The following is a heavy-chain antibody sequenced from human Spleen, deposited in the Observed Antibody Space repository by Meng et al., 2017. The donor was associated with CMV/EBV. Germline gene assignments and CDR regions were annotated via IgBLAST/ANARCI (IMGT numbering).Heavy chain of an antibody. CDR3: ARARLYYYGMDV. J-gene: IGHJ6*02. Sequence: GESLKISCAASGFTFSSYAMSWVRQAPGKGLEWVSNIYSAGSSTNYADSVKGRFTISRDNAKNTLYLQMNSLRAEDTAVYYCARARLYYYGMDVWGQGTTVTVSS. CDR1: GFTFSSYA. CDR2: IYSAGSST. V-gene: IGHV3-23*03.